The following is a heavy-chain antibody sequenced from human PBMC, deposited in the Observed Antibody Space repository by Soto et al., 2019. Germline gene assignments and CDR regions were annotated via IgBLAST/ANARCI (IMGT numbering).Heavy chain of an antibody. D-gene: IGHD2-2*01. CDR3: ARQSCRSTTCYSWVTWFDP. J-gene: IGHJ5*02. V-gene: IGHV4-59*08. CDR1: GGSISSYY. Sequence: SETLSLTCTVSGGSISSYYWSWIRQPPGKGLEWIGYIYYSGSTKYNPSLKSRVTISVDTSKNQLSLKLSSVTAADTAVYYCARQSCRSTTCYSWVTWFDPWGQGTLVTVSS. CDR2: IYYSGST.